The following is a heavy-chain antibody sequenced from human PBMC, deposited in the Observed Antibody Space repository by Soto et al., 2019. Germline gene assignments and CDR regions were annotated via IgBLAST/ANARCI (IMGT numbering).Heavy chain of an antibody. CDR1: GGSISSYY. J-gene: IGHJ5*02. V-gene: IGHV4-59*01. CDR2: IYYSGNT. Sequence: SETLSLTCTVSGGSISSYYWSWIRQPPGKGLEWIGYIYYSGNTNYNPSLKSRVTISVDTSKNQFSLKLSSVTAADTAVYYCARERNSGSYPRRWFDPWGQGTLVTVSS. D-gene: IGHD1-26*01. CDR3: ARERNSGSYPRRWFDP.